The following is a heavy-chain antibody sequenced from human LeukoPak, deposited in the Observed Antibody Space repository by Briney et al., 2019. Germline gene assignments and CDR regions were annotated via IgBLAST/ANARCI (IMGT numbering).Heavy chain of an antibody. V-gene: IGHV1-24*01. J-gene: IGHJ4*02. Sequence: GASVKVSCKVSGYTLTELSMHWVRQAPGKGLGWMGGFDPEDGETIYAQKFQGRVTMTEDTSTDTAYMELSSLRSEDTAVYYCATGLTGDEPPLDYWGQGTLVTVSS. CDR2: FDPEDGET. D-gene: IGHD7-27*01. CDR3: ATGLTGDEPPLDY. CDR1: GYTLTELS.